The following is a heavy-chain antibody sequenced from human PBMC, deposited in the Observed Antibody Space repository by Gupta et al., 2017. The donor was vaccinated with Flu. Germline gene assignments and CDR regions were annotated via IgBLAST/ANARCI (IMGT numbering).Heavy chain of an antibody. CDR3: AKDSRDFLHGRFDY. J-gene: IGHJ4*02. CDR2: ISWNSGSI. V-gene: IGHV3-9*01. D-gene: IGHD2/OR15-2a*01. Sequence: EVQLVESGGGLVQPGRSLRLSCAASGFTFDDYAMHWVRQAPGKGLEWVSGISWNSGSIGYADSVKGRFTISRDNAKNSLYLQMNSLRAEDTALYYCAKDSRDFLHGRFDYWGQGTLVTVSS. CDR1: GFTFDDYA.